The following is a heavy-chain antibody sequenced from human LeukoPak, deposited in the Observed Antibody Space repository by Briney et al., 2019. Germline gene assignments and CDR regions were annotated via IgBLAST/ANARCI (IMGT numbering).Heavy chain of an antibody. V-gene: IGHV4-34*01. CDR1: GGSLSNYY. J-gene: IGHJ5*02. D-gene: IGHD6-6*01. Sequence: SETLSLTCAVYGGSLSNYYWSWIRQPPGKGLEWIGEINHSGSTNYNPSLKSRVTISVDTSKNQFSLKLSSVTAADTAVYCCARAPGYSSSSGGLDPWGQGTLVTVSS. CDR3: ARAPGYSSSSGGLDP. CDR2: INHSGST.